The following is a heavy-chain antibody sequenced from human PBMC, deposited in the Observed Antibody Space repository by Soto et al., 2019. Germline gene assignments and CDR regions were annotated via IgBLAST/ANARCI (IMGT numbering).Heavy chain of an antibody. D-gene: IGHD3-22*01. J-gene: IGHJ4*02. CDR1: GFTFSSYA. CDR3: ARGWYYYDRTPHLY. Sequence: QVQLVESGGGVVQPGRSLRLSCAASGFTFSSYAMHWVRQAPGKGLEWVAVISYDGSNKYYADSVKGRCTISRDNSKNTLYLQMNSLRAEDTAVYYCARGWYYYDRTPHLYWGQGTLVTVSS. CDR2: ISYDGSNK. V-gene: IGHV3-30-3*01.